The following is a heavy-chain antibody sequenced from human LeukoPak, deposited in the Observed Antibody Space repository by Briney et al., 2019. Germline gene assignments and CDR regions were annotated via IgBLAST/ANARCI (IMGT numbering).Heavy chain of an antibody. CDR1: GFTFSSYA. CDR2: ISGSGDST. D-gene: IGHD6-19*01. J-gene: IGHJ4*02. CDR3: AKLTGIAVAAPFDY. V-gene: IGHV3-23*01. Sequence: GGSLRLSCAASGFTFSSYAMNWVRQAPGKGLEWVSAISGSGDSTYYADSVKGRFTISRDNSKNTLYLQMNSPGAEDTAVYYCAKLTGIAVAAPFDYWGQGTLVTVSS.